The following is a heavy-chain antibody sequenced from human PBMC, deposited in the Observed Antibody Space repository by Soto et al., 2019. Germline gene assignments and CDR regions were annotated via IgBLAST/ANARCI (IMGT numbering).Heavy chain of an antibody. CDR1: GGSISTFY. J-gene: IGHJ4*02. CDR2: IHYSGST. V-gene: IGHV4-59*01. D-gene: IGHD1-1*01. Sequence: ASETLSLTCSVSGGSISTFYWSWIRQPPGKGLEWIGYIHYSGSTTYNPSLKSRVTMSVDTSKNQFSLKLNSVSAADAALYYCARGPAQLSYFDYWGQGTLVTVSS. CDR3: ARGPAQLSYFDY.